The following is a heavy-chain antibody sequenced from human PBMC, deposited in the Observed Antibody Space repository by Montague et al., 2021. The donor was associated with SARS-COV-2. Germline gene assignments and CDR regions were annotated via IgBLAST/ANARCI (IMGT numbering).Heavy chain of an antibody. CDR1: GGSISDHF. CDR3: VRAASVRGAVNCFDP. V-gene: IGHV4-59*11. CDR2: VYYSGGI. D-gene: IGHD3-10*01. Sequence: SETLSLTCTVSGGSISDHFWAWIRQPPGKGLEWLGYVYYSGGINSNPSLKSRVCISVDTSKNQFSLKLSSVTAADTAMYYCVRAASVRGAVNCFDPWGQGTLVTVSS. J-gene: IGHJ5*02.